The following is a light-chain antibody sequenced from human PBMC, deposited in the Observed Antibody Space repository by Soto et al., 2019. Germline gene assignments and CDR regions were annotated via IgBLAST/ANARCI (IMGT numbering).Light chain of an antibody. CDR1: QGISIY. J-gene: IGKJ4*01. Sequence: IQLTQSPSSLSASVGDSVTITCRASQGISIYLAWYQQKPGKAPNLLIYGASSLQSGVPSRFSGSGSGTDFTLTINSLQADDFATYYCQQTRSYPSTFGGGTKVDIK. V-gene: IGKV1-9*01. CDR2: GAS. CDR3: QQTRSYPST.